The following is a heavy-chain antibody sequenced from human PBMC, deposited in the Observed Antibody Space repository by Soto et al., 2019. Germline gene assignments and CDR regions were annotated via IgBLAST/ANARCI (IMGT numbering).Heavy chain of an antibody. V-gene: IGHV3-21*01. J-gene: IGHJ3*02. Sequence: GGSLRLSCAASGFTFSSYRMNWVRQAPGKGLEWVSSISSSSSYIYYADSVKGRFTISRDNANNSLYLQMNSLSAEDTAVYCCARDPGSGWYAFDIWGQGTMVTVSS. D-gene: IGHD6-19*01. CDR3: ARDPGSGWYAFDI. CDR1: GFTFSSYR. CDR2: ISSSSSYI.